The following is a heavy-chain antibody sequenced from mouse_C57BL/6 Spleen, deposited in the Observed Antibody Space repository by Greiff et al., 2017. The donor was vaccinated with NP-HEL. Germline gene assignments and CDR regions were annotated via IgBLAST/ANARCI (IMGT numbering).Heavy chain of an antibody. CDR3: ARSGYYDNYYAMDY. D-gene: IGHD1-1*01. V-gene: IGHV1-61*01. J-gene: IGHJ4*01. Sequence: QVQLQQPGAELVRPGSSVKLSCKASGYTFTSYWMDWVKQRPGQGLEWIGNIYPSDSETHYNQKFKDKATLTVDTSSSTAYMQLSSLTSEDSAVYYCARSGYYDNYYAMDYWGQGTSVTVSS. CDR1: GYTFTSYW. CDR2: IYPSDSET.